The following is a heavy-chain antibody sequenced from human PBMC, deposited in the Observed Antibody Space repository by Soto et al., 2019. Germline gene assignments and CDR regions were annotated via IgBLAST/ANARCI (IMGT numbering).Heavy chain of an antibody. CDR2: IYPGDSDT. CDR1: GYSFTSYW. V-gene: IGHV5-51*01. D-gene: IGHD3-3*01. J-gene: IGHJ6*02. CDR3: ARRHYDFWSGYARYGMDV. Sequence: PVESLKISCNGSGYSFTSYWIGWVRQMPGKGLEWMGIIYPGDSDTRYSPSFQGQVTISADKSISTAYLQWSSLKASDTAMYYCARRHYDFWSGYARYGMDVWGQGTTVTVSS.